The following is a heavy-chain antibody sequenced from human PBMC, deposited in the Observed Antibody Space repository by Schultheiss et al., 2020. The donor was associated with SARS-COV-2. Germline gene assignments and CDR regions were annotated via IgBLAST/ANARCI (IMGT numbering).Heavy chain of an antibody. CDR1: GFTFSSYD. V-gene: IGHV3-23*01. J-gene: IGHJ4*02. CDR2: ISGSGGST. D-gene: IGHD2-15*01. Sequence: GGSLRLSCAASGFTFSSYDMHWVRQATGKGLEWVSAISGSGGSTYYADSVKGRFTISRDNSKNTLYLQMNSLRAEDTAVYYCAKVTGPYCSGGSCYSGVFDYWGQGTLVTVAS. CDR3: AKVTGPYCSGGSCYSGVFDY.